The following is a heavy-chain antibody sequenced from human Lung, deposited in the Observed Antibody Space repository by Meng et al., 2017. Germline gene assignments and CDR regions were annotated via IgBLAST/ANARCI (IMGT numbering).Heavy chain of an antibody. Sequence: QVQLVQSGAEVKTPGASATASCKASGYTFSTYTMHWVRQAPGQRLEWMGWINAGNGNTKFSQKFQGRVTITRDTSASTAYMELSSLRSEDTAVYYCARDAAMVKGGDYWGQGTLVTVSS. CDR1: GYTFSTYT. CDR3: ARDAAMVKGGDY. D-gene: IGHD5-18*01. CDR2: INAGNGNT. V-gene: IGHV1-3*01. J-gene: IGHJ4*02.